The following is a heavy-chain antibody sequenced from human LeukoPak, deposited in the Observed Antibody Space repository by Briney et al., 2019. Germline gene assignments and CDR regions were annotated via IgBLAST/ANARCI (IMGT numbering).Heavy chain of an antibody. J-gene: IGHJ4*02. CDR3: AKFGPAARAEAFDY. D-gene: IGHD2-2*01. Sequence: TGGSLRLSCAASGFTVSSNYMNWVRQAPGKGLEWVSAISGSGGSTYYADSVKGRFTISRDNSKNTLYLQMNSLRAEDTAVYYCAKFGPAARAEAFDYWGQGTLVTVSS. CDR1: GFTVSSNY. CDR2: ISGSGGST. V-gene: IGHV3-23*01.